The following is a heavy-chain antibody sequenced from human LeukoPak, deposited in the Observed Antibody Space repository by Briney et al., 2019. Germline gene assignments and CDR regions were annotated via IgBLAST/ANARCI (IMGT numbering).Heavy chain of an antibody. CDR2: ISSSASII. D-gene: IGHD4-23*01. V-gene: IGHV3-48*03. CDR3: ARDLYGGNLHLDY. Sequence: GGSLRLSCAASGFTFSDYEMNWVRQAPGKGLEWVSYISSSASIIYYADSVKGRFTISRDNSKNTLYLQMNSLRAEDTAVYYCARDLYGGNLHLDYWGQGTLVTVSS. J-gene: IGHJ4*02. CDR1: GFTFSDYE.